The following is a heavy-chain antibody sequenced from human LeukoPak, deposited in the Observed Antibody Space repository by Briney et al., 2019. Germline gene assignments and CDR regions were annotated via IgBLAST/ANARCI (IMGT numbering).Heavy chain of an antibody. CDR2: ISAYNGNT. Sequence: ASVKASCKASGYTFTSYGISWVRQAPGQGLEWMGWISAYNGNTNYAQKLQGRVTMTTDTSTSTAYMELRSLRSEDTAVYYCATLWDDFWSGGAGYWGQGTLVTVSS. J-gene: IGHJ4*02. V-gene: IGHV1-18*01. CDR1: GYTFTSYG. D-gene: IGHD3-3*01. CDR3: ATLWDDFWSGGAGY.